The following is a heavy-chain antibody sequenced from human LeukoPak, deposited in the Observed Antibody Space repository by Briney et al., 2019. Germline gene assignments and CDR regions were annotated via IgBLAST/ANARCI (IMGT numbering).Heavy chain of an antibody. D-gene: IGHD6-13*01. Sequence: GGSLRLSCAASGFTFSSYGMNWVRQAPGKGPEWVAVIWYDGSQKYYADSVKGRFTISRDNSENTVYLEMNSLRVEDTAVYYCARLGSRWSFDYWGQGTLVTVSS. CDR2: IWYDGSQK. CDR1: GFTFSSYG. J-gene: IGHJ4*02. CDR3: ARLGSRWSFDY. V-gene: IGHV3-33*01.